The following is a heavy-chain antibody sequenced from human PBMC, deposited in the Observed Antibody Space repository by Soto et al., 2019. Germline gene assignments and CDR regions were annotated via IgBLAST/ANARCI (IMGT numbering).Heavy chain of an antibody. CDR2: INAGNGNT. CDR1: GYTFTSYA. V-gene: IGHV1-3*01. J-gene: IGHJ4*02. D-gene: IGHD3-10*01. CDR3: ARDRQLLLWFGELLNFDY. Sequence: ASVKVSCKASGYTFTSYAMHWVRQAPGQRLEWMGWINAGNGNTKYSQKFQGRVTITRDTSASTAYMELSSLRSEDTAVYYCARDRQLLLWFGELLNFDYWGQGTLVTVSS.